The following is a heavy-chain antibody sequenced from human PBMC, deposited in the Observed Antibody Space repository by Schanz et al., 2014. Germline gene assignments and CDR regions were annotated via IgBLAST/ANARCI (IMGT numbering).Heavy chain of an antibody. Sequence: VQLVQSGGGLAQPGGSLTLSCKGSGFDFRSYSLNWVRQAPGKGLEWVAAINQAASVQYYVDSVKGRFTISRDDAKNSHYLQMNSLRVEDTAVYYCASARCFTCPDYWFAPWGQGTLVTVSS. CDR2: INQAASVQ. J-gene: IGHJ5*02. CDR1: GFDFRSYS. V-gene: IGHV3-7*01. D-gene: IGHD3-16*01. CDR3: ASARCFTCPDYWFAP.